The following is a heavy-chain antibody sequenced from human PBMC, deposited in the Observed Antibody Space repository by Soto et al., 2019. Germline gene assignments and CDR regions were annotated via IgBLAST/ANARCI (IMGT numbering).Heavy chain of an antibody. Sequence: ASVKVSCKASGGTFSSYAISWVRQAPGQGLEWMGRINPSFGTTSYAQKFQGRVTMTRDTSTSTVYMELSSLRSEDTAVYYCARSGQYGMDVWGQGTTVTVSS. D-gene: IGHD3-3*01. V-gene: IGHV1-46*01. CDR1: GGTFSSYA. CDR3: ARSGQYGMDV. J-gene: IGHJ6*02. CDR2: INPSFGTT.